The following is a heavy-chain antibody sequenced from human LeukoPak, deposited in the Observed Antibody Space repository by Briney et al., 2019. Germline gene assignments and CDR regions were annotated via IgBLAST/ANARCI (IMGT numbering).Heavy chain of an antibody. CDR3: ARQGRFSYFGMDV. CDR2: IYYAGRT. V-gene: IGHV4-59*08. Sequence: SETLSLTCTVSGDSINGFYWSWIRQPPGKGLEWVAYIYYAGRTTYNPSLKSRVTISVDTSKNQFSLKLTYLTAADTAVYYCARQGRFSYFGMDVWGQGTTVTVSS. J-gene: IGHJ6*02. D-gene: IGHD3-3*01. CDR1: GDSINGFY.